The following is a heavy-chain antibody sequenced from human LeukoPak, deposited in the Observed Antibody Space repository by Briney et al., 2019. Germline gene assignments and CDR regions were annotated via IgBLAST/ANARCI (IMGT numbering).Heavy chain of an antibody. CDR3: ATDLGSSRPNF. CDR1: GFSFSSYW. J-gene: IGHJ4*02. Sequence: PGGSLRLSCAASGFSFSSYWMSWVRQAPGKGLEWVANIKQDGSEKYYVDSAKGRFTISRDNAKNSLYLQMNNLTAEDTAVYYCATDLGSSRPNFWGQGILVTVSS. D-gene: IGHD6-13*01. V-gene: IGHV3-7*01. CDR2: IKQDGSEK.